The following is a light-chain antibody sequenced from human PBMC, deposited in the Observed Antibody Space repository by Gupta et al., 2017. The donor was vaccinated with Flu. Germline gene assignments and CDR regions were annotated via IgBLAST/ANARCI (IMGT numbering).Light chain of an antibody. CDR1: KIGTNS. CDR3: TVWDKRPTHGV. J-gene: IGLJ3*02. Sequence: GQTASITCGGNKIGTNSVQWFQQRPGPAHLLFLDEDSDRPSGIPERLSCSNAGTTATPNIGMVDAGDEADYDGTVWDKRPTHGVFGGGTKITVL. V-gene: IGLV3-21*02. CDR2: EDS.